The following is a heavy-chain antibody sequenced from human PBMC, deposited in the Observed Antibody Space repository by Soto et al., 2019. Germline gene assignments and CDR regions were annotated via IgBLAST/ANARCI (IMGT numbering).Heavy chain of an antibody. CDR3: ARVRTGLGWDY. Sequence: SVKVSCKASGYTFTSYAMHWVRQAPGQRLEWMGWINAGNGNTKYSQKFQGRVTITRDTSASTVYMDLSSLRSEDTAVYYCARVRTGLGWDYWGQGTLVTVSS. CDR2: INAGNGNT. V-gene: IGHV1-3*01. D-gene: IGHD6-19*01. J-gene: IGHJ4*02. CDR1: GYTFTSYA.